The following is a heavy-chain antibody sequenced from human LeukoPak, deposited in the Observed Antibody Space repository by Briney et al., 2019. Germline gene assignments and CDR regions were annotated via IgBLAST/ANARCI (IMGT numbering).Heavy chain of an antibody. CDR1: GGTFSSYA. V-gene: IGHV1-69*13. D-gene: IGHD3-3*01. CDR2: IIPIFGTA. CDR3: ARGGFYDFWSGRKVYYYYGMDV. Sequence: SVKVSCTASGGTFSSYAISWVRQAPGQGLEWMGGIIPIFGTANYAQKFQGRVTITADESTSTAYMELSSLRSEDTAVYYCARGGFYDFWSGRKVYYYYGMDVWGQGTTVTVSS. J-gene: IGHJ6*02.